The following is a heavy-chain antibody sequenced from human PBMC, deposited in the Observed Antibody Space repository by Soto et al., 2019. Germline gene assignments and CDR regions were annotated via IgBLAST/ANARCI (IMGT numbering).Heavy chain of an antibody. CDR1: GGSFSGYY. CDR3: ARGGDIVVVPAARGPFGMDV. CDR2: INHSGST. D-gene: IGHD2-2*01. J-gene: IGHJ6*02. Sequence: PSETLSLTCAVYGGSFSGYYWSWIRQPPGKGLEWIGEINHSGSTNYNPSLKSRVTISVDTSKNQFSLKLSSVTAADTAVYYCARGGDIVVVPAARGPFGMDVWGQGTTVTAP. V-gene: IGHV4-34*01.